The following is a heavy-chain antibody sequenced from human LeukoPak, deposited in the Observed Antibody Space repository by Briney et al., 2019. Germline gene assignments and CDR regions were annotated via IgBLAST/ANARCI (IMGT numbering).Heavy chain of an antibody. CDR3: ARALGQRYCSGDSCPPAQH. CDR2: ISYDGSNK. CDR1: GFTFSSYA. D-gene: IGHD2-15*01. Sequence: PGRSLRLSCAASGFTFSSYAMHWVRQAPGKGLEWVAVISYDGSNKYYADSVKGRFTISRDNSKNTLYLQMNSLRAEDTAVYYCARALGQRYCSGDSCPPAQHWGQGTLVTVSS. V-gene: IGHV3-30*04. J-gene: IGHJ1*01.